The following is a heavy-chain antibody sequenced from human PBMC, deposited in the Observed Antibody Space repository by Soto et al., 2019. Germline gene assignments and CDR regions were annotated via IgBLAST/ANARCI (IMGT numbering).Heavy chain of an antibody. Sequence: QVQLQESGPGLVKPSETLSLTCTVSGGSVSSGSYYWSWIRQPPGKGLEWIGYIYYSGSTKYNTSLMSRVTISVDTSKNQFSLKLSSLTAADTAVYYCARDKGIAAVGTSYYHYGLDVWGQGTTVTVS. CDR1: GGSVSSGSYY. V-gene: IGHV4-61*01. CDR3: ARDKGIAAVGTSYYHYGLDV. CDR2: IYYSGST. J-gene: IGHJ6*02. D-gene: IGHD6-13*01.